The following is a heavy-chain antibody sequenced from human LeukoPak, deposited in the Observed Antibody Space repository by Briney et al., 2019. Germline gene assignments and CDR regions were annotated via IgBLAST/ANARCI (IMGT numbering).Heavy chain of an antibody. CDR1: GFTFSNYA. D-gene: IGHD5-18*01. J-gene: IGHJ4*02. Sequence: GGSLRLSCAASGFTFSNYAMSWVRQAPGKGLEWVTFIRYDERNKYYADSVKGRFTISRDNSKNTLYLQMNSLRAEDTAVYYCASLPWIQLWNHYWGQGTLVTVSS. CDR3: ASLPWIQLWNHY. CDR2: IRYDERNK. V-gene: IGHV3-30*02.